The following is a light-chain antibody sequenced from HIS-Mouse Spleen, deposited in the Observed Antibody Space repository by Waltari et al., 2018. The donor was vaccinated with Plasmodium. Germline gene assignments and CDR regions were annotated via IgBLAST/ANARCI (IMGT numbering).Light chain of an antibody. J-gene: IGLJ3*02. CDR2: RNN. Sequence: QSVLTQPPSASGTPGQWVTISVSGSSSNIGSNYVYWYQQLPGTAPKLLIYRNNQRPSGVPDRFSGSKSGTSASLAISGLRSEDEADYYCAAWDDSLSGRVFGGGTKLTVL. CDR1: SSNIGSNY. CDR3: AAWDDSLSGRV. V-gene: IGLV1-47*01.